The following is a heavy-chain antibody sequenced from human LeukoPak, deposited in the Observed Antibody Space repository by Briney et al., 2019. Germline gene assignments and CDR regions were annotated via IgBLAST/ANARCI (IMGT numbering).Heavy chain of an antibody. V-gene: IGHV4-38-2*01. D-gene: IGHD3-22*01. CDR2: IYHSGST. Sequence: PSETLSLTCAVPGYSISSGYYWGWIRQPPGKGLEWIGSIYHSGSTYYNPSLKSRVTISVDTSKNQFSLKLSSVTAADTAVYYCARHKYYDSSFDYWGQGTLVTVSS. CDR1: GYSISSGYY. CDR3: ARHKYYDSSFDY. J-gene: IGHJ4*02.